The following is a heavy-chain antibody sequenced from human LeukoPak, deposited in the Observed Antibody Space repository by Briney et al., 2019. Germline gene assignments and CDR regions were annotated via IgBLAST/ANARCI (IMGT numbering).Heavy chain of an antibody. CDR1: GFTFSDYY. D-gene: IGHD3-22*01. J-gene: IGHJ4*02. V-gene: IGHV3-11*01. Sequence: PGGSLRLSCAASGFTFSDYYMSWIRQAPGKGLEWVSYISSSGSTIYYADSVKGRFTISRDNAKNSLYLQMNSLRAEDTAVYYCAREVTYYYDSSGHFDYWGQGTLVTVSS. CDR2: ISSSGSTI. CDR3: AREVTYYYDSSGHFDY.